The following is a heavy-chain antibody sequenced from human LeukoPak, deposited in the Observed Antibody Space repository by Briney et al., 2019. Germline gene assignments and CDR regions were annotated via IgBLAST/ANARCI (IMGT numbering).Heavy chain of an antibody. CDR1: GYTFTGYY. D-gene: IGHD1-26*01. CDR3: ARGVGATDWFDP. CDR2: INPNSGGT. J-gene: IGHJ5*02. V-gene: IGHV1-2*02. Sequence: ASVKVSCKASGYTFTGYYMHWVRQAPGQGLEWMGWINPNSGGTNYAQKFQGRVTMTRDTSISTAYMELSRLRSDDTAAYYCARGVGATDWFDPWGQGTLVTVSS.